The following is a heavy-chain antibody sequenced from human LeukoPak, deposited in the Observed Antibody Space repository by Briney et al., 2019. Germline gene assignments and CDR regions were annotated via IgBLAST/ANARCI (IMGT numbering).Heavy chain of an antibody. CDR3: AKGARFRTYQLPNDY. Sequence: GGSLRLSCAASGFTFSSYAMHWVRQAPGKGLEWVAVISYDGSNKYYADSVKGRFTISKDNSNNTLYLQMNSLRAEDTAVYYCAKGARFRTYQLPNDYWGQGTLVTVSS. CDR1: GFTFSSYA. CDR2: ISYDGSNK. V-gene: IGHV3-30*04. D-gene: IGHD2-2*01. J-gene: IGHJ4*02.